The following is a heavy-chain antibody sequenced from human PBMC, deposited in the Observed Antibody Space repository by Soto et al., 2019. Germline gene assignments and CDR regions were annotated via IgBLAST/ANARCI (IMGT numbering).Heavy chain of an antibody. CDR2: INAGNGDT. V-gene: IGHV1-3*01. CDR1: GYTFTSYA. Sequence: ASVKVSCKTSGYTFTSYAMHWVRQAPGQRLEWMGWINAGNGDTKYSQKFQGRVTITRDTSASTAYMELSSLRSEDTAVYYCARTSGYYFYDYWGQGTLVTVSS. J-gene: IGHJ4*02. D-gene: IGHD3-3*01. CDR3: ARTSGYYFYDY.